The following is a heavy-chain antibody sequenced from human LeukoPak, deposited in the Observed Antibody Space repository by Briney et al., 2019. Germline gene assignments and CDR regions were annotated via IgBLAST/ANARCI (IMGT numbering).Heavy chain of an antibody. V-gene: IGHV3-48*02. CDR1: GFTFSSYS. CDR3: ARDGQQYYYDSTPA. CDR2: ISSSSSTI. J-gene: IGHJ5*02. Sequence: QPGGSLRLSCAASGFTFSSYSMNWVRQAPGKGLEWVSYISSSSSTIYYADSVKGRFTISRDNAKNSLYLQMNSLRDDDTAVYYCARDGQQYYYDSTPAWGQGTLVTVSS. D-gene: IGHD3-22*01.